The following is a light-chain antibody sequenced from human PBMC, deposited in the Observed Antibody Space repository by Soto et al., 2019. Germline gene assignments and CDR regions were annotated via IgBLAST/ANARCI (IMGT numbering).Light chain of an antibody. CDR1: QSVSTNY. J-gene: IGKJ5*01. V-gene: IGKV3-20*01. CDR3: QQYVNSIT. Sequence: EIVLTQSPGTVSLSPGERATLSCRASQSVSTNYLAWYQQKPGQAPRLLIYGASSRATGIPDRFRGSGSGTDFTLTISRLETEDFAVYFCQQYVNSITFGQGTRLEIK. CDR2: GAS.